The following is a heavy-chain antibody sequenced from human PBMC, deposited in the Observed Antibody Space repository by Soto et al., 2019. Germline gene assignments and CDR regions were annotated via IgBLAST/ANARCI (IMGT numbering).Heavy chain of an antibody. CDR1: GFSLSTSGVG. V-gene: IGHV2-5*01. Sequence: QITLKESGPTLVKPTQTLTLTCTFSGFSLSTSGVGVGWIRQPPGKALEWLAFIYWNDDKRYSPSLKSRLTITKDTSKNQVVLTMTNMDPVDTATYYCAHSDGITGLDNWFDPWGQGTLVTVSS. J-gene: IGHJ5*02. CDR3: AHSDGITGLDNWFDP. D-gene: IGHD1-20*01. CDR2: IYWNDDK.